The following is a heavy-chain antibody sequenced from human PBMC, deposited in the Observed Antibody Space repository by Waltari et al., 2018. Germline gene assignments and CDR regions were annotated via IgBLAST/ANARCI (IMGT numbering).Heavy chain of an antibody. Sequence: QLQLQESGPGLVKPSETLSLPCTVSGGSISSRNYHWGWIRQPPGKGLEWIGTIHYSGSTKYNPSLKSRVTISVDTSKNQFSLNLRSVTAADTAIYYCARQYDFYDSSGYLDYWGQGILGTVSS. J-gene: IGHJ4*02. CDR1: GGSISSRNYH. D-gene: IGHD3-22*01. V-gene: IGHV4-39*07. CDR2: IHYSGST. CDR3: ARQYDFYDSSGYLDY.